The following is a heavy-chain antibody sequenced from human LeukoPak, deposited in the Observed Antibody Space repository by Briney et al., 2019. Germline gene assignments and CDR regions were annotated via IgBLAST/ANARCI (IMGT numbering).Heavy chain of an antibody. CDR2: IYHSGST. CDR3: ATGAGWLSQ. CDR1: GGSISSGGYS. D-gene: IGHD6-19*01. J-gene: IGHJ4*02. V-gene: IGHV4-30-2*01. Sequence: SETLSLTCAVSGGSISSGGYSGSWIRQPPGKGLEWIGYIYHSGSTYYNPSLKSRVTISVDRSKNQFSLKLSSVTAADTAVYYCATGAGWLSQWGQGTLVTVSS.